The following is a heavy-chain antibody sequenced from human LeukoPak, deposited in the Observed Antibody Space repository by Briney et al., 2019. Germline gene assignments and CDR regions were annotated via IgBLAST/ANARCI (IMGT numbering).Heavy chain of an antibody. D-gene: IGHD3-22*01. V-gene: IGHV1-46*01. CDR1: GYTLTSYF. Sequence: EASVKVSCKASGYTLTSYFMHWVRPAPGQGGEWMGIIYPIGGSTSYAQTFQGRVTMTRDTSTSTVYMELSSLRSEDTAVYYCARDPDLPYYYDRSGYQPFSDYWGQGTLVTVSS. CDR2: IYPIGGST. CDR3: ARDPDLPYYYDRSGYQPFSDY. J-gene: IGHJ4*02.